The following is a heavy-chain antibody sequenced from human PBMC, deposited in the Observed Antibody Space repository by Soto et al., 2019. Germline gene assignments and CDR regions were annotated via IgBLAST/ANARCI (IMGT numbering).Heavy chain of an antibody. J-gene: IGHJ4*02. Sequence: SVKVSCKASGFTFTSSAMQWVRQARGQRLEWIGWIVVGSGNTNYAQKFQERVTITRDMSTSTAYMELSSLRSEDTAVYYCAAFGYDYIWGSYRPTDYWGQGTLVTVSS. CDR3: AAFGYDYIWGSYRPTDY. V-gene: IGHV1-58*02. D-gene: IGHD3-16*02. CDR2: IVVGSGNT. CDR1: GFTFTSSA.